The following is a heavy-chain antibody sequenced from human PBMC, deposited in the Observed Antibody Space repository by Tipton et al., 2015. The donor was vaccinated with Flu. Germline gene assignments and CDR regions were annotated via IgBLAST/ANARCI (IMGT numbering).Heavy chain of an antibody. J-gene: IGHJ4*02. D-gene: IGHD3-22*01. CDR3: AGQRLILDDSSGYYDY. Sequence: TLSLTCAVSGYSISSGYYWGWIRQPPGKGLEWIGSIYHSGSTYYNPSLKSRVTISVDTSKNQFSLKLSSMTAADTAVYYCAGQRLILDDSSGYYDYWGQGTLVTVSS. CDR2: IYHSGST. V-gene: IGHV4-38-2*01. CDR1: GYSISSGYY.